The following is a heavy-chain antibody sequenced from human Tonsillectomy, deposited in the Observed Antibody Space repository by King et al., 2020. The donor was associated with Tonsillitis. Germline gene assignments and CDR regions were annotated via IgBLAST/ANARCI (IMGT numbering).Heavy chain of an antibody. J-gene: IGHJ4*02. CDR3: ARSRPGSSWYGGDF. CDR2: ISYDGDYE. Sequence: VQLVESGGGVVQPGRSLRLSCAASGFTFSSYGMHWVRQAPGKGLVWMAVISYDGDYEYHADTVKGRFTISRDNSKNTLYLEMNSLRTEVTAVYYCARSRPGSSWYGGDFWGQGTRVTVSS. V-gene: IGHV3-30*03. D-gene: IGHD6-13*01. CDR1: GFTFSSYG.